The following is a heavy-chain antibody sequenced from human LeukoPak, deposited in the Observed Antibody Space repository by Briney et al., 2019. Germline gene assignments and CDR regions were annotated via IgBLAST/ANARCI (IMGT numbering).Heavy chain of an antibody. CDR1: GGSISSYY. Sequence: SETLSLTCTVSGGSISSYYWSWIRQPAGKGLEWIGRIYTSGSTNYNPSLKSRVTMSADTSKNQFSLKLSSVTAADTAVYYCARGTFNGAGTAGSMNWGQGTLVTVSS. D-gene: IGHD3-10*01. V-gene: IGHV4-4*07. CDR2: IYTSGST. J-gene: IGHJ4*02. CDR3: ARGTFNGAGTAGSMN.